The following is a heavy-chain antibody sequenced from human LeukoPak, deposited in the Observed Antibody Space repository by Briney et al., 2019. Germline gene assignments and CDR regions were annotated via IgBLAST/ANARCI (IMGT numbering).Heavy chain of an antibody. CDR3: ARMVRGGGALYYFDY. Sequence: NPGGSLRLSCAASGFTFSSYSMNWVRQAPGKGLEWVSSISSSSYIYYADSVKGRFTISRDNAKNSLYLQMNSLRAEDTAVYYCARMVRGGGALYYFDYWGQGTLVTVSS. J-gene: IGHJ4*02. CDR2: ISSSSYI. V-gene: IGHV3-21*01. D-gene: IGHD3-10*01. CDR1: GFTFSSYS.